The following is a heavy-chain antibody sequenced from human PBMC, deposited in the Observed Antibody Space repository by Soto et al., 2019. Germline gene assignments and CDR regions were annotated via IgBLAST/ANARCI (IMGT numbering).Heavy chain of an antibody. CDR2: IYYSGST. V-gene: IGHV4-39*01. J-gene: IGHJ6*02. CDR1: GGSISSSSYY. Sequence: SETLSLTCTVSGGSISSSSYYWGWIRQPPGKGLEWIGSIYYSGSTYYNPSLKSRVTISVDTSKNQFSLKLSPVTAADTAVYYCASGYYYGMDVWGQGTTVTVSS. CDR3: ASGYYYGMDV.